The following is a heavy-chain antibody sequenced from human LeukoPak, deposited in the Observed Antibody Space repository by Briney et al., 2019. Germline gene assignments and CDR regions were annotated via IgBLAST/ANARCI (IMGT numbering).Heavy chain of an antibody. CDR2: INHSGST. CDR3: ARLAPASVVTPWAYSYGMDV. Sequence: PSETLSLTCAVYGGSFSGYYWSWIPHPPGKGLEWIGEINHSGSTNYNASLTSRVTISVDTSKTQFSLKLSSVTAADTAVYYCARLAPASVVTPWAYSYGMDVWGQGTTVTVSS. D-gene: IGHD4-23*01. V-gene: IGHV4-34*01. CDR1: GGSFSGYY. J-gene: IGHJ6*02.